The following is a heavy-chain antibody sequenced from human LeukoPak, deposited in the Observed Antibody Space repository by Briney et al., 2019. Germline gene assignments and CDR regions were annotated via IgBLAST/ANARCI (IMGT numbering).Heavy chain of an antibody. Sequence: GGSLRLSCAASGFSFSGHWMHWARQLPGKGLVWVSRISPTGSTTSYADSVKGRFTVSRDHAKNTLYLQVNNLRAEDTAVYYCARGPSSNWSGLDFWGQGTLLTVSS. V-gene: IGHV3-74*01. CDR1: GFSFSGHW. J-gene: IGHJ4*02. CDR3: ARGPSSNWSGLDF. CDR2: ISPTGSTT. D-gene: IGHD6-13*01.